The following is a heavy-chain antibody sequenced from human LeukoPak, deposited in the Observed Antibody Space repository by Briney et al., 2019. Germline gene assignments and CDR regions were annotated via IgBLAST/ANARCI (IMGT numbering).Heavy chain of an antibody. V-gene: IGHV3-23*01. CDR1: GFTFSSYA. J-gene: IGHJ4*02. CDR2: ISGSGGST. CDR3: AKDKACSRTSCYSSYGN. Sequence: GGSLRLSCAASGFTFSSYAMSWVRQAPGKGLEWVSAISGSGGSTYYADSVKGRFTISRDNSKNTLYLQMNSLRAEDTAVYYCAKDKACSRTSCYSSYGNWGQGTLVTVSS. D-gene: IGHD2-2*02.